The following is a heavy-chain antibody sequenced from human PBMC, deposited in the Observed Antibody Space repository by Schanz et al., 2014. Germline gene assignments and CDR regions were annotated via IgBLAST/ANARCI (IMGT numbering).Heavy chain of an antibody. D-gene: IGHD3-10*01. Sequence: QVPLVASGGGVVQPGRSLRLSCATSGLNFAYYGMNWVRQAPGKGLEWVANIGYDGSEKYYVDSVKGRFTISRDNSKDTLYLQMSGLTPEDTAVYYCARGPIPIQGVPMDFWGQGTLVTVSS. V-gene: IGHV3-33*01. CDR3: ARGPIPIQGVPMDF. CDR1: GLNFAYYG. CDR2: IGYDGSEK. J-gene: IGHJ4*02.